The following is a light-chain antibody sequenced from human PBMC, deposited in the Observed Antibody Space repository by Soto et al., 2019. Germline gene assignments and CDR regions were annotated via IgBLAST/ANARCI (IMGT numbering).Light chain of an antibody. V-gene: IGKV4-1*01. J-gene: IGKJ4*01. CDR3: QQYYSTPT. CDR1: QSVLYSSNNKNY. CDR2: WAS. Sequence: IVMTQSQDSLAVSLGERATIKCKSSQSVLYSSNNKNYLAWYQQKPGQPPKLLIYWASTRESGVPDRFSGSGSGTDFTLTISSLQAEDVAVYYCQQYYSTPTFGGGTKVEIK.